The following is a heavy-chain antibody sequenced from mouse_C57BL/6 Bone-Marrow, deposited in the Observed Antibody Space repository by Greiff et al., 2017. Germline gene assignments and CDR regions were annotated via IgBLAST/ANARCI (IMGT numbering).Heavy chain of an antibody. Sequence: VQLQQSGAELVRPGASVKLSCTASGFNIKDDYMHWVKQRPEQGLEWIGWIDPENGDTEYASKFKGKATITADTSSNTAYLQLSSLTSEDTAVYYGTAYTEYYGSSPCYFDYWGQGTTLTVSS. D-gene: IGHD1-1*01. CDR1: GFNIKDDY. V-gene: IGHV14-4*01. J-gene: IGHJ2*01. CDR2: IDPENGDT. CDR3: TAYTEYYGSSPCYFDY.